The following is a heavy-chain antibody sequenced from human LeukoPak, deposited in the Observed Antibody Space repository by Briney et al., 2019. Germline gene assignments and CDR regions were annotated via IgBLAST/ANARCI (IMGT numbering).Heavy chain of an antibody. Sequence: PGRSLRLSCAASGFTFSSYGMHWVRQAPGKGLEWVAVIWYDGSNKYYADSVKGRFTISRDNSKNTLYLRMNSLRAEDTAVYYCARDSGIAAAPPDYYGMDVWGQGTTVTVSS. CDR3: ARDSGIAAAPPDYYGMDV. V-gene: IGHV3-33*01. J-gene: IGHJ6*02. CDR1: GFTFSSYG. D-gene: IGHD6-13*01. CDR2: IWYDGSNK.